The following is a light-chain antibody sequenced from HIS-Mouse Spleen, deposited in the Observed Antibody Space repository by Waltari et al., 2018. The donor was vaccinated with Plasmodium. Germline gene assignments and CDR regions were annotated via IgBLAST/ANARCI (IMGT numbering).Light chain of an antibody. Sequence: QSVLTQPPSASGTPGQRVPIPCSGSSSNIRSHPVHWYQQLPGTAPKLLSYSNNQRPSGVPDRFSGSKSGTSASLAISGLQSEDEADYYCAAWDDSLNGPVFGGGTKLTVL. V-gene: IGLV1-44*01. J-gene: IGLJ3*02. CDR1: SSNIRSHP. CDR3: AAWDDSLNGPV. CDR2: SNN.